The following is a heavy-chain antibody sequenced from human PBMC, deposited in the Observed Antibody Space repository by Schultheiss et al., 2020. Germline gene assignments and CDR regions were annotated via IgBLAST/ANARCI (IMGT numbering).Heavy chain of an antibody. CDR2: IYYSGST. V-gene: IGHV4-39*01. J-gene: IGHJ4*02. CDR3: ARHTSYDSSGYEDY. D-gene: IGHD3-22*01. CDR1: GGSISSGGYY. Sequence: SETLSLTCTVSGGSISSGGYYWGWIRQPPGKGLEWIGSIYYSGSTYYNPSLKSRVTISVDTSKNQFSLKLSSVTAADTAVYYCARHTSYDSSGYEDYWGQGTLVTVSS.